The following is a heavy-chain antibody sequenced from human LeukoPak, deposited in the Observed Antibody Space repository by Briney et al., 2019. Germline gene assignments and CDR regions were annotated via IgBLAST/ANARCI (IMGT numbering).Heavy chain of an antibody. CDR2: MRNDGSQI. CDR1: GFTFSNYD. V-gene: IGHV3-30*02. Sequence: GGSLRLSCVASGFTFSNYDMHWVRQAAGKGLEWVASMRNDGSQIYHADSVKGRFTISRDNSKNALYLQMNSLRAEDTAVYYCAKDRYAFDIWGQGTMVTVSS. J-gene: IGHJ3*02. D-gene: IGHD3-16*02. CDR3: AKDRYAFDI.